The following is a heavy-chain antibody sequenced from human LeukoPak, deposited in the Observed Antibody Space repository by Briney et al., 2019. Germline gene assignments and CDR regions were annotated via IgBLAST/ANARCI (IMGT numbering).Heavy chain of an antibody. J-gene: IGHJ4*02. Sequence: SVKVSRKASGGTFSSYAISWVRQAPGQGLGWMGGIIPIFGTANYAQKFQGRVTITANESTSTAYMEVSSLRSEDTAVYYCARVSRTSMVRGIITFDYWGRGTLVAVSS. CDR1: GGTFSSYA. V-gene: IGHV1-69*01. CDR3: ARVSRTSMVRGIITFDY. D-gene: IGHD3-10*01. CDR2: IIPIFGTA.